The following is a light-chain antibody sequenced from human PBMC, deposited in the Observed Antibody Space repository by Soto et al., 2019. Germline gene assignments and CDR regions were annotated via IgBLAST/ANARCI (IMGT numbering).Light chain of an antibody. Sequence: QSALTQPRSVSGSPGQSVTISCTGTSSDVGVYNYVSWYQQYPGKAPKIMIYGVSKRPSGVPDRFSGSKSDNTASLTISGLQAEDEADYYCCSYAGSYTFVFGIGTKVTGL. CDR1: SSDVGVYNY. J-gene: IGLJ1*01. CDR3: CSYAGSYTFV. CDR2: GVS. V-gene: IGLV2-11*01.